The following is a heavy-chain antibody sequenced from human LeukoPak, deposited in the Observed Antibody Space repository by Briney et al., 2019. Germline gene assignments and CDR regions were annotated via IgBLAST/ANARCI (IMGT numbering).Heavy chain of an antibody. CDR3: ARRPRDTSGYYLGAFHD. CDR2: IGASGANT. Sequence: GGSLRLSCAASGFTFSSYSMNWVRQAPGKGLEWVSVIGASGANTYYSDSVKGRFTVSRDNSQNTLFLHMSSLRAEDTAVYFCARRPRDTSGYYLGAFHDWGQGTTVTVSS. CDR1: GFTFSSYS. D-gene: IGHD3-22*01. V-gene: IGHV3-23*01. J-gene: IGHJ3*01.